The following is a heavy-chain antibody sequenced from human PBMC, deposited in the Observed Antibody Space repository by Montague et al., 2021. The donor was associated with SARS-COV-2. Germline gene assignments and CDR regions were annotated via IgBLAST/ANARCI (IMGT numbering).Heavy chain of an antibody. D-gene: IGHD4-23*01. CDR3: AKALMTYGWNSPVDQ. Sequence: SLRLSCAASGFTFGDYNMNWIRQAPGKGLEWISYISDTGTTIYYADSVKGRFAVSRDNTKNSLYLQMNSLRAEDTAVYYCAKALMTYGWNSPVDQWGQGTLVTVSS. V-gene: IGHV3-11*01. CDR1: GFTFGDYN. J-gene: IGHJ4*02. CDR2: ISDTGTTI.